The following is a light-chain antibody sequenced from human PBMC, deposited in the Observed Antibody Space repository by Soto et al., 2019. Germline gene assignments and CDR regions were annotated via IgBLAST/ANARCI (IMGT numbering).Light chain of an antibody. CDR1: SSDVGSYNL. CDR3: CSYAGSSTYVV. J-gene: IGLJ2*01. V-gene: IGLV2-23*02. Sequence: SVLTQPASVSGSPGQSFTISCTGTSSDVGSYNLVSWYQQHPGKAPKLMIYEVSKRPSGVSNRFSGSKSGNTASLTISGLQAEDEADYYCCSYAGSSTYVVFGGGTKLTVL. CDR2: EVS.